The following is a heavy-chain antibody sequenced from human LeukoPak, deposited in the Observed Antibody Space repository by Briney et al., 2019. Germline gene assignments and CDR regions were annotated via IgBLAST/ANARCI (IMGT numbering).Heavy chain of an antibody. CDR2: INLGGTT. Sequence: PSPTLSLTCAVYGGSFSGYYWGSISHPPGKGLEWIGEINLGGTTNYNPSLKSRITMSVDTSKNQFSLNLSSVTAADTSVYYCARDNDMGFEYWGQGTLVTVSS. CDR1: GGSFSGYY. D-gene: IGHD3-9*01. J-gene: IGHJ4*02. CDR3: ARDNDMGFEY. V-gene: IGHV4-34*01.